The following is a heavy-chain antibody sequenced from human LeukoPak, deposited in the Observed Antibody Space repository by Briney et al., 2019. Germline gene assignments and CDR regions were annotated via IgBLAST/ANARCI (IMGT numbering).Heavy chain of an antibody. CDR3: ARGRFRYSYGYRDVDFDY. J-gene: IGHJ4*02. D-gene: IGHD5-18*01. CDR2: TNHSGST. Sequence: KPSDTLSLTCAVYGGSFSGYYWSWIRQPPGKGLEWIGETNHSGSTNYNPSLKSRVTISVDTSKNQFSLKLSSVTAADTAVYYCARGRFRYSYGYRDVDFDYWGQGTLVTVSS. CDR1: GGSFSGYY. V-gene: IGHV4-34*01.